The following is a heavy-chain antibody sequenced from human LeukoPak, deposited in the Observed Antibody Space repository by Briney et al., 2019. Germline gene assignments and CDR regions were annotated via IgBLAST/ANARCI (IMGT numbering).Heavy chain of an antibody. V-gene: IGHV1-69*13. D-gene: IGHD1-26*01. CDR3: ASFATADAFDI. Sequence: ASVKVSCKASGGTFSSYAISWVRQAPGQGLEWMGGIIPIFGTANYAQKFQGRVTITADESTSTAYMELSSLRSEDTAVYYCASFATADAFDIWGQGTMVTVSS. J-gene: IGHJ3*02. CDR1: GGTFSSYA. CDR2: IIPIFGTA.